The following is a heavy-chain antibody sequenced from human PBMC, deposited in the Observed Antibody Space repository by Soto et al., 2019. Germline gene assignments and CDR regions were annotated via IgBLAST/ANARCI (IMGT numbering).Heavy chain of an antibody. CDR3: ARGSSRLQDHYYYYAMDV. CDR1: GFTFSDHY. D-gene: IGHD6-13*01. CDR2: TRDKANRYTT. Sequence: EVQLVESGGGLVQPGGSLRLSCAASGFTFSDHYMDWVRQAPGKGLEWVGRTRDKANRYTTEYAASVKGRFTISRDDSKNSLYLRLNSLQTEDTAVYYCARGSSRLQDHYYYYAMDVWGQGTTVTVSS. V-gene: IGHV3-72*01. J-gene: IGHJ6*02.